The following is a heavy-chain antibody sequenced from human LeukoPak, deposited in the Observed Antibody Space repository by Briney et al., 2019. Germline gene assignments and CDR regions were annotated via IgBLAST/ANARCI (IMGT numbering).Heavy chain of an antibody. V-gene: IGHV4-34*01. CDR2: INHSGST. CDR3: ARGRSYYDSSGYTYYFDY. Sequence: SETLSLTCPVYGGSFSGYYWSWIRQPPGKGLEWIGEINHSGSTNYNPSLKSRVTISVDTSKNQFSLKLSSVTAADTAVYYCARGRSYYDSSGYTYYFDYWGQGTLVTVSS. J-gene: IGHJ4*02. CDR1: GGSFSGYY. D-gene: IGHD3-22*01.